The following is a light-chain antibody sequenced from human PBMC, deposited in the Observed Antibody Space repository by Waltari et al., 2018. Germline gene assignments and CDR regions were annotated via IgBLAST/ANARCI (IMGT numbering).Light chain of an antibody. CDR2: DKN. V-gene: IGLV3-19*01. CDR1: SLGSYY. J-gene: IGLJ2*01. Sequence: SSELTQDPAVSVAMGQTVRIPCQGESLGSYYASWYQQRPGQAPILVIYDKNNRPSGVPDRFSGSSSHNTGSLTITGAQAEDEASYYCHSRDASGVAGSFGGGTKLTVL. CDR3: HSRDASGVAGS.